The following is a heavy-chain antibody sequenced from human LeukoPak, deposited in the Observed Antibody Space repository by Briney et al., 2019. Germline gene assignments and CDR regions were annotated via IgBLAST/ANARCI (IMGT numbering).Heavy chain of an antibody. Sequence: ASVKVSCKASGYTFASYGISWVRQAPGQGLEWMGWINAYNGKTDYAQKVQGRVTMTTDTSTSTAYMGLRSLRSDDTAVYYCARDPPGLYYFDYWGQGTLVTVSS. CDR3: ARDPPGLYYFDY. V-gene: IGHV1-18*01. J-gene: IGHJ4*02. D-gene: IGHD3/OR15-3a*01. CDR2: INAYNGKT. CDR1: GYTFASYG.